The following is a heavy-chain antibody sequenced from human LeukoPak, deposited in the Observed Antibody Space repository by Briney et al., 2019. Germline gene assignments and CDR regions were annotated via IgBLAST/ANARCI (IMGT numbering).Heavy chain of an antibody. D-gene: IGHD3-10*02. J-gene: IGHJ6*04. CDR3: AELGITMIGGV. CDR2: ISSSGSTI. V-gene: IGHV3-48*03. Sequence: GGSLRLSCAASGFTFSSYELNWDRQAPGKGLEWVSYISSSGSTIYYADSVKGRFTISRDNAKNSLYLQMNSLRAEDTAVYYCAELGITMIGGVWGKGTTVTISS. CDR1: GFTFSSYE.